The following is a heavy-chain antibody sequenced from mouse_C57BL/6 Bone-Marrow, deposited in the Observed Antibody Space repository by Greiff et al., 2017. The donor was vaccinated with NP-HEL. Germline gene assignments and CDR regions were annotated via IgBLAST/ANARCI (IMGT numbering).Heavy chain of an antibody. J-gene: IGHJ1*03. CDR3: ARRGLRREYFDV. V-gene: IGHV3-6*01. CDR2: ISYDGSN. D-gene: IGHD2-4*01. CDR1: GYSITSGYY. Sequence: DVKLVESGPGLVKPSQSLSLTCSVTGYSITSGYYWNWIRQFPGNKLEWMGYISYDGSNNYNPSLKNRISITLDTSKNQFFLKLNSVTTEDTATYYCARRGLRREYFDVWGTGTTVTVSS.